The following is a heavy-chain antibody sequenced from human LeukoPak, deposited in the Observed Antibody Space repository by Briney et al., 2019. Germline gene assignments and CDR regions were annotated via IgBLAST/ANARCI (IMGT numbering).Heavy chain of an antibody. J-gene: IGHJ6*02. CDR3: ARGPILLWLHNGMDV. CDR1: GFIFGDHA. D-gene: IGHD6-19*01. V-gene: IGHV3-49*04. CDR2: IRSKAYGATT. Sequence: PGGSLRLSCTGFGFIFGDHAMSWVRQAPGKGLEWVGFIRSKAYGATTEYAASVKGRFTISRDDSKDIAYLQMNSLEIEDTAVYYCARGPILLWLHNGMDVWGQGTTVTVSS.